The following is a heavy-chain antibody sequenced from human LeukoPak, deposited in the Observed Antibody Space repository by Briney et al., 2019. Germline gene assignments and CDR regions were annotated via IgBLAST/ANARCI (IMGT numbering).Heavy chain of an antibody. CDR2: IDYSGRT. Sequence: SETLSLTCAISGGSINSYYWTWIRQSPGKGLEWMGQIDYSGRTNYKPSLESRVSISIDMSSRQFSLTLTSVPAADTAVYFCAPSGTWSSIDFWGQGTLVTVSS. CDR1: GGSINSYY. D-gene: IGHD6-13*01. V-gene: IGHV4-59*12. CDR3: APSGTWSSIDF. J-gene: IGHJ4*02.